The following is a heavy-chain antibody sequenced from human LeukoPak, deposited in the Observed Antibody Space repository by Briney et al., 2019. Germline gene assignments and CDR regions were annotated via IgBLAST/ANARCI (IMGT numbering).Heavy chain of an antibody. CDR2: ISYDGSNK. Sequence: PGRSRRLSCAASGFTFSSYGMHWVRQAPGKGLEWVAVISYDGSNKYYADSVKGRFTISRDNSKNTLYLQMNSLKAEDTAVYYCAKDEDYMITFGGVIDYWGQGTLVTVSS. J-gene: IGHJ4*02. V-gene: IGHV3-30*18. CDR1: GFTFSSYG. CDR3: AKDEDYMITFGGVIDY. D-gene: IGHD3-16*01.